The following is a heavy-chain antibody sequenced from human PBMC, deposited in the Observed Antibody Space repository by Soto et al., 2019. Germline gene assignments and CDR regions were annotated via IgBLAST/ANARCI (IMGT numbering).Heavy chain of an antibody. Sequence: PSETLSLTCTVSGGSISSSSYYWGWIRQPPGKGLEWIGSIYYSGSTYYNPSLKSRVTISVDTSKNQFSLKLSSVTAADTAVYYCASLSGWYRYYYYGMDVWGQGTTVTVSS. CDR1: GGSISSSSYY. CDR2: IYYSGST. V-gene: IGHV4-39*01. J-gene: IGHJ6*02. D-gene: IGHD6-19*01. CDR3: ASLSGWYRYYYYGMDV.